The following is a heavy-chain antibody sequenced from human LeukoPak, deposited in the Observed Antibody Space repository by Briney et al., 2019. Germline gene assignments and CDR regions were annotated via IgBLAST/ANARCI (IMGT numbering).Heavy chain of an antibody. J-gene: IGHJ5*02. CDR2: IFYSGST. V-gene: IGHV4-39*01. D-gene: IGHD3-3*01. CDR1: GDSISSRGYH. CDR3: TWSYYNFWIRYYTAHWFDP. Sequence: KPSETLSLTCTVSGDSISSRGYHCRWIRQPPGKGLEWIGTIFYSGSTYYNPSLETRVTISVDSSKNQFSLKLTPVTATDTALYDGTWSYYNFWIRYYTAHWFDPWGQGTLVTVSS.